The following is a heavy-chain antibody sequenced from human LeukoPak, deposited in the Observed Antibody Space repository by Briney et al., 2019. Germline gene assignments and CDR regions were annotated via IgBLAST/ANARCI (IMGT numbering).Heavy chain of an antibody. CDR3: ARDPWKELPDAFDI. D-gene: IGHD5-18*01. J-gene: IGHJ3*02. CDR2: IKQDGSEK. Sequence: PGGSLRLSCAASGFTFSSYWMSWVRQAPGKGLEWVAYIKQDGSEKYYVDSVKGRFTISRDNAKNSLYLQMNSLRAEDTAVYYCARDPWKELPDAFDIWGQGTMVTVSS. CDR1: GFTFSSYW. V-gene: IGHV3-7*01.